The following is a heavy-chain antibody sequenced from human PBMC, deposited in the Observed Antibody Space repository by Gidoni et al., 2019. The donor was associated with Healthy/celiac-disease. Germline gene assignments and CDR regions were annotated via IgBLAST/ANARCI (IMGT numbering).Heavy chain of an antibody. V-gene: IGHV1-24*01. J-gene: IGHJ6*02. D-gene: IGHD6-13*01. CDR3: ATEPLARIAAAGSRLYGMDV. CDR2: FDPEDGET. CDR1: GYTLTELS. Sequence: QVQLVQSGAEVKKPGASVKVSCKVSGYTLTELSMHWVRTSPGKGLEWRGGFDPEDGETIYAQKFQGRVTMTEDTSTDTAYMELSSLRSEDTAVYYCATEPLARIAAAGSRLYGMDVWGQGTTVTVSS.